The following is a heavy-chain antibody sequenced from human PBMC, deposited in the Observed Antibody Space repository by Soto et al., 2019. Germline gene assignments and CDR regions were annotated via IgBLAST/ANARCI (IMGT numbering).Heavy chain of an antibody. V-gene: IGHV3-30*04. D-gene: IGHD5-12*01. J-gene: IGHJ5*01. CDR2: ISNHGNKA. CDR3: AREEGGYSGYDGNWFDS. CDR1: GFPSNIYD. Sequence: PRASLSLSFAVSGFPSNIYDLHWVREAPGRGLEWLAVISNHGNKAFYADSVKGRSTISRDNPNNIVYLQVNRLRTEDTAVYYCAREEGGYSGYDGNWFDSWGQGTLVTVSS.